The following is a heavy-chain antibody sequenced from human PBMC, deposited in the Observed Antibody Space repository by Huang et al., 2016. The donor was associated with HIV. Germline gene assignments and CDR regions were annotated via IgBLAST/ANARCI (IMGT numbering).Heavy chain of an antibody. J-gene: IGHJ4*02. V-gene: IGHV1-18*04. CDR2: ISAYNGNT. D-gene: IGHD2-2*02. CDR1: GYTFTSYG. CDR3: ARGRDIVVVPAALPPYFDY. Sequence: QVQLVQSGAEVKKPGASVKVSCKASGYTFTSYGISWVGQAPGQGLEWMGCISAYNGNTNDAQKRQCRVTMTTDTSTSTAYMELRSLRSDDTAVYYCARGRDIVVVPAALPPYFDYWGQGTLVTVSS.